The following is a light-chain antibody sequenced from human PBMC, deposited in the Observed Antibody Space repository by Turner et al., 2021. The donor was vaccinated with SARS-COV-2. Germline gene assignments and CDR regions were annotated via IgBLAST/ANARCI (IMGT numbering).Light chain of an antibody. Sequence: EIVLTPSPGTLSLSPGERATLSCRASQSVSSIYLAWYQQKPGQAPRLLIYGASSSATSIPDRFSGSGSGTDFTLTISRLEPEDFAVYYCQQYGSSPWTFGQGTKVEIK. J-gene: IGKJ1*01. CDR1: QSVSSIY. CDR2: GAS. CDR3: QQYGSSPWT. V-gene: IGKV3-20*01.